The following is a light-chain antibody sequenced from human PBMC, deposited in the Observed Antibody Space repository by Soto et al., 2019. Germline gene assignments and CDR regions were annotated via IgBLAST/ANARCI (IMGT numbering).Light chain of an antibody. CDR1: QSISSW. V-gene: IGKV1-5*01. J-gene: IGKJ1*01. CDR2: DAS. CDR3: QQYNTFWT. Sequence: IQMTQSPSTLSSSVGDRVTLTCRASQSISSWLAWYQQKPGEAPKLLIYDASALPRGVPSRFSGSRSGTEFTLTISSLQPDDFATYYCQQYNTFWTFGPGTKVDIK.